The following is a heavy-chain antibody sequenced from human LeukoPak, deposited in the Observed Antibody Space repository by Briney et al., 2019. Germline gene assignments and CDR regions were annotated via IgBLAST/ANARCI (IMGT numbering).Heavy chain of an antibody. J-gene: IGHJ5*02. Sequence: RGSLRLSCAASGFASNSQTMSWVRQAPGQGLEWVASIKEDEIEIHYVDSVKGRFTISRDNAKDSLYLQMNSLRVEDTAVYYCARGGFRHFDPWGQGTLVTVSS. CDR3: ARGGFRHFDP. V-gene: IGHV3-7*01. CDR1: GFASNSQT. CDR2: IKEDEIEI. D-gene: IGHD3-22*01.